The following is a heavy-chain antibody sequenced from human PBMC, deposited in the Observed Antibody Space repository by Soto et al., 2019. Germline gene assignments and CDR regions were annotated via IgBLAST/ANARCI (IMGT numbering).Heavy chain of an antibody. CDR1: GFTFDDYG. V-gene: IGHV3-20*02. J-gene: IGHJ6*02. D-gene: IGHD6-19*01. CDR2: INWNGGST. CDR3: ARMAWQWLVRTGYYYGMDV. Sequence: EVQLVESGGGVVRPGGSLRLSFAASGFTFDDYGMSWVRQAPGKGLEWVSGINWNGGSTGYADSVKGRFTISRDNAKNSLYLQMNSLRDEDTALYHCARMAWQWLVRTGYYYGMDVWGQGTTVTVSS.